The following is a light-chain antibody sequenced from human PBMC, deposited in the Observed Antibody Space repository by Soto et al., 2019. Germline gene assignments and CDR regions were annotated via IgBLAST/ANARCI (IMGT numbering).Light chain of an antibody. V-gene: IGLV1-44*01. CDR1: SSNLGSNS. CDR2: NTY. CDR3: AAWDDSLNGPV. Sequence: QSVLTQPPSASGTPGQRVIISCSGSSSNLGSNSGNWYQQLPGTAPKLLIYNTYQRPLGVPDRFSGSKSGTSASLAISGLQSKDEGDYFCAAWDDSLNGPVFGGGTKLTVL. J-gene: IGLJ3*02.